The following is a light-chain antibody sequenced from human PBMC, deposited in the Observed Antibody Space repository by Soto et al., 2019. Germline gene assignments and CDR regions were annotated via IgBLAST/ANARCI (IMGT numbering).Light chain of an antibody. V-gene: IGLV2-11*01. Sequence: QSALTQPRSVSGSPGQSVTISCTGTSSDVGGYNYVSWYQQHPGKAPKLMIYDIRKRPSGVPDRFSGSKSGNTASLTISGLQAEDEADYYCRSYAGSYTLIFGGGTKVTV. CDR1: SSDVGGYNY. CDR2: DIR. J-gene: IGLJ2*01. CDR3: RSYAGSYTLI.